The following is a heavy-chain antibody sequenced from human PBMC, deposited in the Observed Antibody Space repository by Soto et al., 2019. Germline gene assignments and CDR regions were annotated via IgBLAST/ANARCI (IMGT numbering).Heavy chain of an antibody. Sequence: QVQLVQSGAEVKKPGSSVKVSCKASGGTFSTYAITWVRQAPGQGLEWMGWIIPIFGTANYAQNFQGRVTITADESTSTAYMELNSLRSEDTAVYYCARDQPLGFSGVSCKYYYGMDVWGQGTTVTVSS. CDR3: ARDQPLGFSGVSCKYYYGMDV. CDR2: IIPIFGTA. J-gene: IGHJ6*02. CDR1: GGTFSTYA. D-gene: IGHD2-15*01. V-gene: IGHV1-69*01.